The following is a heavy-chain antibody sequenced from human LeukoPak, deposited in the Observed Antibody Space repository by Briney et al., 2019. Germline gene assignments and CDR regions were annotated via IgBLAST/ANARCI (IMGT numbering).Heavy chain of an antibody. J-gene: IGHJ4*02. Sequence: GGSLRLSCEASGFTFSSYGMHWVRQAPGKGLEWVAVIWYDGSDKYYADSVKGRFSISRDNSKNTLYLQMNSLRAEDTAVYYCARELPPVVNFYFDSWGQGTLVSVSS. V-gene: IGHV3-33*01. CDR3: ARELPPVVNFYFDS. CDR1: GFTFSSYG. CDR2: IWYDGSDK. D-gene: IGHD3-22*01.